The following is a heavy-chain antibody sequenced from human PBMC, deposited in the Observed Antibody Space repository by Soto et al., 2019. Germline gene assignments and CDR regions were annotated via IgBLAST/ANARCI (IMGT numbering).Heavy chain of an antibody. D-gene: IGHD1-26*01. J-gene: IGHJ3*02. CDR3: AKPSRYSGSYYAFDI. CDR2: ISGSGGST. Sequence: GESLKISCAASGFTFSSYAMSWVRQAPGKGLEWVSAISGSGGSTYYADSVKGRFTISRDNSKNTLYLQMNSLRAEDTAVYYCAKPSRYSGSYYAFDIWGQGTMVTVSS. V-gene: IGHV3-23*01. CDR1: GFTFSSYA.